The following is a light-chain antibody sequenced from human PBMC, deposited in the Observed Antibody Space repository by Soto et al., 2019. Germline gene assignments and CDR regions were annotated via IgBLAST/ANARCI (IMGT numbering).Light chain of an antibody. CDR1: QGISNY. CDR3: QKYKRAPHT. J-gene: IGKJ1*01. CDR2: AAS. Sequence: DIQKTKYPSSLSASVGDRGTITCRASQGISNYLAWYQQKPGKVPKLLIYAASTLQSGVPSRFSGSGSGTDFTLTISNLQPEDVSTYYCQKYKRAPHTFGQGTKVEIK. V-gene: IGKV1-27*01.